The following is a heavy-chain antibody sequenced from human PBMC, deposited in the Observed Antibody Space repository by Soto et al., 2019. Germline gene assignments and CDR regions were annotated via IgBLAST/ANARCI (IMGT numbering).Heavy chain of an antibody. V-gene: IGHV1-69*02. D-gene: IGHD2-2*01. J-gene: IGHJ6*03. CDR3: ARSKVGYCSSSSCYYYYYYMGV. Sequence: QVQLVQSGAEVKKPGSSVKVSCKASGGTFSSYTISWVRQAPGQGLEWMGRIIPILGIANYAHKYQGRVTITADKYTSRAYMELSRLRSEDTAVYYCARSKVGYCSSSSCYYYYYYMGVWGQGTTVTVSS. CDR2: IIPILGIA. CDR1: GGTFSSYT.